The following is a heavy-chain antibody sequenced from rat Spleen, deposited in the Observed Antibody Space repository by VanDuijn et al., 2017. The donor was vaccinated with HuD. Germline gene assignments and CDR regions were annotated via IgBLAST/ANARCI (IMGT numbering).Heavy chain of an antibody. D-gene: IGHD1-11*01. Sequence: EVQLVKSDGGLVQPGRSLKLSCAASGFTFSDYYMTWIRQAPGKGLEWVASISYDGSNTYYRDSVKGRFTISRDNAKSTLYLQLDSLRSEDTATYYCARHRNYGGIPFDYWGQGVMVKVSS. CDR3: ARHRNYGGIPFDY. CDR1: GFTFSDYY. V-gene: IGHV5-29*01. CDR2: ISYDGSNT. J-gene: IGHJ2*01.